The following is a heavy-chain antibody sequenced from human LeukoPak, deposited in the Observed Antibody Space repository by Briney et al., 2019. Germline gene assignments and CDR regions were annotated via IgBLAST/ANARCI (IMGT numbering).Heavy chain of an antibody. CDR1: GGSISSSSYY. Sequence: PSETLSLTCTVSGGSISSSSYYWGWIRQPPGKGLEWIGSIYYSGSTYYNPSLKSRVTISVDTSKHQFSLKLSSVTAADTAVYYCARGRRYSRGAYYFDYWGQGTLVTVSS. CDR3: ARGRRYSRGAYYFDY. D-gene: IGHD6-13*01. V-gene: IGHV4-39*01. CDR2: IYYSGST. J-gene: IGHJ4*02.